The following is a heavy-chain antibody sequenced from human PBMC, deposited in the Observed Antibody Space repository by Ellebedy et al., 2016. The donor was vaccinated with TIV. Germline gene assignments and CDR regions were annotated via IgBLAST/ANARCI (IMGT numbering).Heavy chain of an antibody. D-gene: IGHD6-13*01. CDR1: GYDFTTYW. V-gene: IGHV5-51*01. J-gene: IGHJ4*02. CDR3: VRQRASAGLPECYFDY. Sequence: PGGSLRLSCKASGYDFTTYWIGWVRQMPGKGPEWPGISYPGDSDTRYSPSFQGQVTISADKSITTAYLQWSSLKASDTAIYYCVRQRASAGLPECYFDYWGQGTLVTVSS. CDR2: SYPGDSDT.